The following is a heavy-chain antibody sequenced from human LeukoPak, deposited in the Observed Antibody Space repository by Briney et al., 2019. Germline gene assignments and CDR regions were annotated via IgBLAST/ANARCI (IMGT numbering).Heavy chain of an antibody. CDR3: ARDLNLIIAAAGPVYYHMDV. V-gene: IGHV3-21*01. CDR2: ISSSSAYI. CDR1: GFIFSDYS. J-gene: IGHJ6*03. Sequence: GGSLRLSCVASGFIFSDYSMDWVRQAPGKGLEWVSSISSSSAYIFYSDSVKGRFTISRDDAKNSLYLQMNSLRAEDTAVYYCARDLNLIIAAAGPVYYHMDVWGKGTTVTVSS. D-gene: IGHD6-13*01.